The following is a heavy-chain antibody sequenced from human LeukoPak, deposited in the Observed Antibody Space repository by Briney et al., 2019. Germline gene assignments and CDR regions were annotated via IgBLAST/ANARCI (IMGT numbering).Heavy chain of an antibody. CDR1: GGSISSYY. CDR3: ARLPYCSGGSCYRPFDY. V-gene: IGHV4-59*08. CDR2: IYYSWST. Sequence: SETLSLTCTVSGGSISSYYWSWIRQPPGKGLEWIGYIYYSWSTNYNPSLKSRVTISVDTSKNQFSLKLSSVTAADTAVYYCARLPYCSGGSCYRPFDYWGQGTLVTVSS. J-gene: IGHJ4*02. D-gene: IGHD2-15*01.